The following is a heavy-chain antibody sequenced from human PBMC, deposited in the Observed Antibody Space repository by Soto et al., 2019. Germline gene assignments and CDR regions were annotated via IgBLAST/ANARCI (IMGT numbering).Heavy chain of an antibody. Sequence: GASVKVSFKASGYTFINYDISWVRKATGQGLEWMGWMNPGSGKTGYANKFQGRVTMTRDASTSTAHLELSSLTSEDTAVYYCARMASFGTLNWFDPWGQGTLVTVSS. V-gene: IGHV1-8*02. D-gene: IGHD3-16*01. CDR3: ARMASFGTLNWFDP. CDR2: MNPGSGKT. J-gene: IGHJ5*02. CDR1: GYTFINYD.